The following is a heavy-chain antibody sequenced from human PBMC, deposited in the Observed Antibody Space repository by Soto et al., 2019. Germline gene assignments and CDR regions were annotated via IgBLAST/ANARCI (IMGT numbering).Heavy chain of an antibody. D-gene: IGHD7-27*01. CDR1: GGSIRVTDYF. J-gene: IGHJ5*02. V-gene: IGHV4-39*02. CDR2: IYHSGST. Sequence: SETLSLTCTVSGGSIRVTDYFWGWIRQPPGKALEWIASIYHSGSTYYNPSLKSRVTMSIDTSNNQFALTLNSVSAADTAVYFCTRDSGWFDPWGQGTLVT. CDR3: TRDSGWFDP.